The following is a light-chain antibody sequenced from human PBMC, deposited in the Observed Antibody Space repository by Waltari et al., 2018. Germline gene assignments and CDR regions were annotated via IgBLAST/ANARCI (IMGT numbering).Light chain of an antibody. J-gene: IGKJ1*01. CDR1: QPVARRY. CDR2: GAS. CDR3: QQYSSSPWT. V-gene: IGKV3-20*01. Sequence: EVVLTQSPGSLSLSPGERATLSCRASQPVARRYLAWYHQRPHQALRLLIYGASSRASGIPDRFSGSGSGTDFTLVIDRLEPEDFGMYYCQQYSSSPWTFGQGTKVEIK.